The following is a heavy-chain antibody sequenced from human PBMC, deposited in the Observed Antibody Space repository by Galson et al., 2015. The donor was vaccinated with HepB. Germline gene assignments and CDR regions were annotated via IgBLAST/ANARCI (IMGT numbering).Heavy chain of an antibody. D-gene: IGHD6-13*01. CDR3: ARDGVAAAGSGNWFDP. Sequence: SLRLSCAASGFTFSSYGMHWVRQAPGKGLEWVAVIWYDGSNKYYADSVKGRFTISRDNSKNTLYLQMNSLRAEDTAVYYCARDGVAAAGSGNWFDPWGQGTLVTVSS. V-gene: IGHV3-33*01. J-gene: IGHJ5*02. CDR1: GFTFSSYG. CDR2: IWYDGSNK.